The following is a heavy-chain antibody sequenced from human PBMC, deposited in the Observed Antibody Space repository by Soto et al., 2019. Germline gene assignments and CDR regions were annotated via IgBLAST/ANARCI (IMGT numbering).Heavy chain of an antibody. V-gene: IGHV4-39*01. D-gene: IGHD3-3*01. Sequence: SETLSLTCTVSGGSISSSSYYWGWIRQPPGKGLEWIGSIYYSGSTYYNPSLKSRVTISVDTSKNQFSLKLSSVTAADTAVYYCVVSRGGFLEWLSNFDYWGQGTLVTVS. CDR1: GGSISSSSYY. J-gene: IGHJ4*02. CDR2: IYYSGST. CDR3: VVSRGGFLEWLSNFDY.